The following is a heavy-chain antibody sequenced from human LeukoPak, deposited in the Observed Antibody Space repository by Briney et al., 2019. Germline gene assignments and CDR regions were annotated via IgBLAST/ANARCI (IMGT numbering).Heavy chain of an antibody. CDR3: ARGDVYYNNVYNWFDP. Sequence: ASVKVSCKASGYTFTSYYMHWVRQAPGQGLEWMGIINPSGGSTSYAQKFQGRVTMTRDTSTSTLYMELSSLRSEDTALYYCARGDVYYNNVYNWFDPWGQGTLVIVSS. CDR2: INPSGGST. CDR1: GYTFTSYY. J-gene: IGHJ5*02. D-gene: IGHD3-10*01. V-gene: IGHV1-46*01.